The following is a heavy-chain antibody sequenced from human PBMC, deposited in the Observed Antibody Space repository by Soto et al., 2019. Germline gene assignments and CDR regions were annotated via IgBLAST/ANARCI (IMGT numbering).Heavy chain of an antibody. CDR3: AAELGRGNTDY. V-gene: IGHV1-58*01. CDR1: GFTFTNSA. Sequence: SVKVSCKASGFTFTNSAVQWVRQARGQGLEWIGWIGVGGGSPNHAQKFQERVTITRDMSTTTAYMELSSLRSEDTAIYYCAAELGRGNTDYWGQGTLVTVSS. D-gene: IGHD1-7*01. J-gene: IGHJ4*02. CDR2: IGVGGGSP.